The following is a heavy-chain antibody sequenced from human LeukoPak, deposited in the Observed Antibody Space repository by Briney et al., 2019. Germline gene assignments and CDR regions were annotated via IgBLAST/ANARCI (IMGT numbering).Heavy chain of an antibody. V-gene: IGHV1-2*02. D-gene: IGHD6-13*01. Sequence: ASVKVSCKASGYTFTGYYMHWVRQAPGQGLEWMGWINSNSGSTNYAQKFQGRVTMTRDTSISTAYMELSRLRSDDTAVYSCARQSAIPATGEPDQSFDYWGQGTLVTVSS. CDR1: GYTFTGYY. J-gene: IGHJ4*02. CDR3: ARQSAIPATGEPDQSFDY. CDR2: INSNSGST.